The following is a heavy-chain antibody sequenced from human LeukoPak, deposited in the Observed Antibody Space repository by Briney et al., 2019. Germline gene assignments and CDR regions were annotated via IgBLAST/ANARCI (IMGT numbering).Heavy chain of an antibody. J-gene: IGHJ3*02. CDR2: INPTGGST. Sequence: ASVKVSCKASGYRFTSQYVHLVRQAPGQGLEWMGIINPTGGSTRNAQKFQGRFSMTGDTSTSTVYMELSRLRSEDTAVYYCASFYNTNDALDIWGQGTMVTVSS. CDR1: GYRFTSQY. CDR3: ASFYNTNDALDI. V-gene: IGHV1-46*01. D-gene: IGHD1-1*01.